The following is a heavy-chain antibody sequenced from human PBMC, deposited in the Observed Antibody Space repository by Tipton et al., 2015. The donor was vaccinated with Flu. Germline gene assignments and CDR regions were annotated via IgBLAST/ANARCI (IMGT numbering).Heavy chain of an antibody. D-gene: IGHD6-13*01. Sequence: TLSLTCTVSGGSISSYSWSWIRQPAGKGLEWIGRIYTSASTNYNPSLKSRVTMSVDTSKNQISLKLSSVTAADTAVYYCARGRSSIWYVWWFDPWGQGTLVTVPS. CDR2: IYTSAST. CDR3: ARGRSSIWYVWWFDP. CDR1: GGSISSYS. V-gene: IGHV4-4*07. J-gene: IGHJ5*02.